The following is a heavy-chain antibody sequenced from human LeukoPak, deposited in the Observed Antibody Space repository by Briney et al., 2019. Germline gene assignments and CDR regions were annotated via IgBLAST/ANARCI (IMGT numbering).Heavy chain of an antibody. J-gene: IGHJ4*02. CDR1: GFTFSSYA. D-gene: IGHD1-26*01. CDR2: ISGSGGST. V-gene: IGHV3-23*01. Sequence: PGGSLRLSCAASGFTFSSYAMSWVRQGPGKGVEWVSAISGSGGSTYNADSVKGRFTISRDNSKNTLYLQMNSLRAEDTAVYYCAKDLIVGATSPVGYWGQGTLVTVSS. CDR3: AKDLIVGATSPVGY.